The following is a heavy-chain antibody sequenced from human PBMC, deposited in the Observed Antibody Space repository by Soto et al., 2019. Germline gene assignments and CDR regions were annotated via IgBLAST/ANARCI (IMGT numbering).Heavy chain of an antibody. CDR3: ARDGGDCGYRLTYYYYIGMDV. J-gene: IGHJ6*02. CDR1: GYTFTGYY. Sequence: ASVKVSCKASGYTFTGYYMHWVRQAPGQGLEWMGWINLDSGNTEYAQNFQDRITITRDTSASTVYMELSSLRSEDTAVFYCARDGGDCGYRLTYYYYIGMDVWGQGTTVTVSS. D-gene: IGHD2-21*02. CDR2: INLDSGNT. V-gene: IGHV1-2*02.